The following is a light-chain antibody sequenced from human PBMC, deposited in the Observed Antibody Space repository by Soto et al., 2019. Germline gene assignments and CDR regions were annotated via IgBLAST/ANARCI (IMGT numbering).Light chain of an antibody. J-gene: IGKJ2*01. Sequence: EIVLTQSPGTLSLSPGERATLSCRASQSVRSSYLAWFQQKPGQAPKLLIYGASSRATGIPDRFSGSGSGTDFTLTISRLEPEDFAVYYCQQYGSKPKTFGQGTKLEIK. CDR3: QQYGSKPKT. CDR1: QSVRSSY. CDR2: GAS. V-gene: IGKV3-20*01.